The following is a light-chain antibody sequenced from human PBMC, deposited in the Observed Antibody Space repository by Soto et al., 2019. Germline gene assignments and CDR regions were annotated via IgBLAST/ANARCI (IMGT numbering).Light chain of an antibody. Sequence: IGLTQSPGTLSLSPGDRATLSCRASQRVSARYLAWYHQKPVQAPRLLIFGASDRATGIPDRFSGSGSGTDFTLTIDRLEPEDFAMYYCQQYSDSPPTFGQGTKVEIK. J-gene: IGKJ1*01. CDR3: QQYSDSPPT. CDR2: GAS. CDR1: QRVSARY. V-gene: IGKV3-20*01.